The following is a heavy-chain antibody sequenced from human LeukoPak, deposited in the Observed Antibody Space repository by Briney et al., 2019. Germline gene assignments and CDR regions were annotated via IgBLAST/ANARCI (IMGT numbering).Heavy chain of an antibody. CDR1: GGSFSGYY. Sequence: SETLSLTCAVYGGSFSGYYWSWIRKPPGKGLEWIGEINHSGSTNYNPSLKSRVTISVDTSKNQFSLKLSSVTAADTAVYYCARVGYGPYFDYWGQGTLVTVSS. D-gene: IGHD4-17*01. J-gene: IGHJ4*02. CDR3: ARVGYGPYFDY. CDR2: INHSGST. V-gene: IGHV4-34*01.